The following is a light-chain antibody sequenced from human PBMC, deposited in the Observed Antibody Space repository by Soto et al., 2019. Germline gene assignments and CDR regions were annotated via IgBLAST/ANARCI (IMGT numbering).Light chain of an antibody. CDR1: NSNSGSNY. Sequence: QSVLTQPPSASATPGQRVTISCSGSNSNSGSNYVYWYQQFPGTAPKLLIYSNIQRPSGVPARFSGSKSGTTAYLAISGLRSEDEADYYCAAWDNSLNGRVFGGGTKLTVL. V-gene: IGLV1-47*02. J-gene: IGLJ3*02. CDR2: SNI. CDR3: AAWDNSLNGRV.